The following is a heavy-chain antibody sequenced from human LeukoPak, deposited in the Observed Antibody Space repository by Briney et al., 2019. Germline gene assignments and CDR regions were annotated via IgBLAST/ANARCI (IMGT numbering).Heavy chain of an antibody. CDR3: ARAPRDGYKPIDY. Sequence: GGSLRLSCAASGFTFSSYAMHWVRQAPGKGLEWVAVISYDGSNKYYADSVKGRFTISRDNSKNTLYLQMNSLRAEDTAVYYCARAPRDGYKPIDYWGQGTLVTVSS. D-gene: IGHD5-24*01. CDR2: ISYDGSNK. V-gene: IGHV3-30*04. CDR1: GFTFSSYA. J-gene: IGHJ4*02.